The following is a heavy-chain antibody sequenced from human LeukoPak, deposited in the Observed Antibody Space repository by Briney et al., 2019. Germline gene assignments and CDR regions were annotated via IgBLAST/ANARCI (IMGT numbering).Heavy chain of an antibody. D-gene: IGHD2-2*02. CDR3: AKEMRGAIVVVPAAINDY. V-gene: IGHV3-23*01. CDR2: ISGSGGST. Sequence: GGSLRRSCAASGFTFSSYAMSWVRQAPGKGLEWVSAISGSGGSTYYADSVKGRFTISRDNSKNTLYLQMNSLRAEDTAVYYCAKEMRGAIVVVPAAINDYWGQGTLVTVSS. CDR1: GFTFSSYA. J-gene: IGHJ4*02.